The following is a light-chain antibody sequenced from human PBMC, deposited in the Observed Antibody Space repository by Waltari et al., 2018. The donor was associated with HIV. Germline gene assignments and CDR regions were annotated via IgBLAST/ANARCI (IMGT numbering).Light chain of an antibody. Sequence: QSALTQPASVSGSPGQSITLSCTETSSGVENSNLVSWYQHFRGKAPKLLIYEVTKRPSGISSRVSGSKSGNTAALTIFDLQAEDEATYYGCSYGSSATFVVFGGGTRVTV. J-gene: IGLJ2*01. CDR2: EVT. CDR3: CSYGSSATFVV. CDR1: SSGVENSNL. V-gene: IGLV2-23*02.